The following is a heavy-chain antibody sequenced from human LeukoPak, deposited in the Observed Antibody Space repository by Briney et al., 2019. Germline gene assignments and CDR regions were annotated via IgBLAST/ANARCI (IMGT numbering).Heavy chain of an antibody. J-gene: IGHJ6*02. V-gene: IGHV3-30-3*01. D-gene: IGHD2-2*01. CDR1: GFTFSSYA. Sequence: GGSLRLSCAASGFTFSSYAMHWVRQAPGKGLEWVAVISYDGSNKYYADSVKGRFTISRDDSKNTLYLQMNSLRAEDTAVYYCARAAYCSSTSYYRRGMSGMDVWGQGTTVTVSS. CDR2: ISYDGSNK. CDR3: ARAAYCSSTSYYRRGMSGMDV.